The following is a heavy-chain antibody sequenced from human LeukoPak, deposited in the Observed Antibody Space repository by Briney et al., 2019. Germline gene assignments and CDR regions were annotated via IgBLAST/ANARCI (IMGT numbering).Heavy chain of an antibody. CDR3: AKVEGYSSSWNLDY. Sequence: GSLLLSCAASGFSFDDYGMSWVRPAPGKVLEWVSGIHWNGGSTSSADSGKGRLSISRDNAKYSLSLHMNTLSDADAAFFSRAKVEGYSSSWNLDYWGQGTLDSVSS. CDR2: IHWNGGST. J-gene: IGHJ4*02. CDR1: GFSFDDYG. V-gene: IGHV3-20*04. D-gene: IGHD6-13*01.